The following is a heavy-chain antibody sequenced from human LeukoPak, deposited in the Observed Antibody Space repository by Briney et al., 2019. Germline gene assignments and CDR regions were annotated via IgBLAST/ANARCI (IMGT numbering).Heavy chain of an antibody. CDR3: ARGGFGELNY. J-gene: IGHJ4*02. CDR2: INHRGNT. D-gene: IGHD3-10*01. CDR1: GGSFSGYY. V-gene: IGHV4-34*01. Sequence: SETLSLTCAVYGGSFSGYYWSWIRQPPGKGLEWIGEINHRGNTNYNPSLTSRVTISVDTSKNQFSLNLTSVTAADTAVYYCARGGFGELNYWDQGTLVTVSS.